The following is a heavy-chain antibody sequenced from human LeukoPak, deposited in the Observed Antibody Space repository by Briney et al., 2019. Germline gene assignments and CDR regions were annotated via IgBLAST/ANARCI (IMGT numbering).Heavy chain of an antibody. V-gene: IGHV4-39*01. D-gene: IGHD6-13*01. J-gene: IGHJ5*02. CDR3: AITPCIAVAGTTSENCFDP. CDR2: IYYSGST. CDR1: GGSLSNSSYY. Sequence: SETLSLTCTVSGGSLSNSSYYWGWIRQPPGKGLEWIGSIYYSGSTYYNPSLKSRVTLSVDPSKHQFSLQLSSVTAADPAAYYCAITPCIAVAGTTSENCFDPWGEGTLVTVSS.